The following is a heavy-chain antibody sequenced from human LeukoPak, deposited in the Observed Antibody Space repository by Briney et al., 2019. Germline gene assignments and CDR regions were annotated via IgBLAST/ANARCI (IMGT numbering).Heavy chain of an antibody. Sequence: PGGSLRPSCAASGSTFSSSSMDWVRQAPGEGLVWVSRIKSDGRNTFYAHSVKGRFTISRDNAKNTLYLQMSSLRAEDTAVYYCTRGSDGGFDIWGQGTMVTVSS. CDR2: IKSDGRNT. J-gene: IGHJ3*02. V-gene: IGHV3-74*01. CDR1: GSTFSSSS. D-gene: IGHD4-23*01. CDR3: TRGSDGGFDI.